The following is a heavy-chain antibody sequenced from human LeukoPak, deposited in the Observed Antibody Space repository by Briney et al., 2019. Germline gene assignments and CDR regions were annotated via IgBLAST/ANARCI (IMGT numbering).Heavy chain of an antibody. D-gene: IGHD3-3*01. V-gene: IGHV4-34*01. J-gene: IGHJ4*02. CDR1: GGSISSYY. CDR3: ARRLVRFLEWFFDY. Sequence: SETLSLTCTVSGGSISSYYWTWIRQPPGKGLEWIGEINHSGSTNYNPSLKSRVTISVDTSKNQFSLKLSSVTAADTAVYYCARRLVRFLEWFFDYWGQGTLVTVSS. CDR2: INHSGST.